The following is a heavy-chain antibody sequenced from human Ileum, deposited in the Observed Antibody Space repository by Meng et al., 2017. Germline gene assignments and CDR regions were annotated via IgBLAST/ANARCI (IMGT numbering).Heavy chain of an antibody. D-gene: IGHD5-12*01. V-gene: IGHV3-7*01. Sequence: VQLVESGGGLVQPGGSLRLSCAASGFTFSNYWMSWVRQAPGRGLEWVANIRQDGSEKYYVDSVKGRFTVSRDNAKNSLYLQLSSLRAEDTAVYYCARLEYSGYDRTFDHWGQGSLVTVSS. J-gene: IGHJ4*02. CDR3: ARLEYSGYDRTFDH. CDR1: GFTFSNYW. CDR2: IRQDGSEK.